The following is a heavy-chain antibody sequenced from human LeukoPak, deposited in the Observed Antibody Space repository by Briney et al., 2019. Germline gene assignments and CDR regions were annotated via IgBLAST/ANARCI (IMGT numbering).Heavy chain of an antibody. CDR2: FYTSGNT. Sequence: PSETLSLTCSVSGTSINPYYWSWIRQPPGRGLEWIGYFYTSGNTHQNPSLKSRVTMSIDTSKNQFSLRLSFMTAADTAVYYCARHRAEMATITDDTFDMWGQGTMVTVSS. D-gene: IGHD5-24*01. J-gene: IGHJ3*02. V-gene: IGHV4-4*09. CDR1: GTSINPYY. CDR3: ARHRAEMATITDDTFDM.